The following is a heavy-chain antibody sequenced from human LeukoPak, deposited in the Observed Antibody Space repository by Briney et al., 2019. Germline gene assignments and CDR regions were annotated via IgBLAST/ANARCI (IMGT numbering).Heavy chain of an antibody. V-gene: IGHV4-39*01. CDR1: GGSISSSSYY. Sequence: SETLSLTCTVSGGSISSSSYYWGWIRQPPGKGLEWIGSIYYSGSTYYNPSLKSRVTISVDTSKNQFSLKLSSVTAADTAVYYCARAGSQLRYFPLNYYMDVWGKGTTVTISS. D-gene: IGHD3-9*01. CDR2: IYYSGST. J-gene: IGHJ6*03. CDR3: ARAGSQLRYFPLNYYMDV.